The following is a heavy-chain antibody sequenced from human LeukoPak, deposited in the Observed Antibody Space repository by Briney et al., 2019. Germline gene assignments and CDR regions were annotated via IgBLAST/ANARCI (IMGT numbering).Heavy chain of an antibody. CDR2: IKQDGSEK. CDR1: GFTFSSYW. V-gene: IGHV3-7*01. CDR3: ARAPYYYYMDV. J-gene: IGHJ6*03. Sequence: GGSLRLSCAASGFTFSSYWMSWVRQAPGKGLEWVANIKQDGSEKYYVDSVKGRLTISRDNAKNSLYLQMNSLRAEDTAVYYCARAPYYYYMDVWGKGTTVTVSS.